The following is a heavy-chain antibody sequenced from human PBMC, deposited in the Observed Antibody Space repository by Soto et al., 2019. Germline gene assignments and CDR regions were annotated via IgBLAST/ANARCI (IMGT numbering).Heavy chain of an antibody. V-gene: IGHV4-31*03. J-gene: IGHJ3*02. D-gene: IGHD6-19*01. CDR1: GGSISSGGYY. CDR3: ARERGGYSSGWGDAFDI. Sequence: QVQLQESGPGLVKPSQTLSLTCTVSGGSISSGGYYWSWIRQHPGKGLEWIGYIYYSGSTYYNPSLKRRVTISVDTSKHQFSLKRSSVTAADTAVYYCARERGGYSSGWGDAFDIWGQGTMVTVSS. CDR2: IYYSGST.